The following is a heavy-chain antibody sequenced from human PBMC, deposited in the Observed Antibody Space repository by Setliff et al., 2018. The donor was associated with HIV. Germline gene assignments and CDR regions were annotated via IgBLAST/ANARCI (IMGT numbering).Heavy chain of an antibody. CDR3: ARGGGYDRSGYYPFDY. J-gene: IGHJ4*02. D-gene: IGHD3-22*01. CDR1: GGSISSGRYY. Sequence: SETLSLTCTVSGGSISSGRYYWSWIRRPAGKGLEWIGHIYTGGSPNYNPSLMSRVTISIDTSKDQFSLKLSSVTAADTAVYYCARGGGYDRSGYYPFDYWGQGTPVTVSS. V-gene: IGHV4-61*09. CDR2: IYTGGSP.